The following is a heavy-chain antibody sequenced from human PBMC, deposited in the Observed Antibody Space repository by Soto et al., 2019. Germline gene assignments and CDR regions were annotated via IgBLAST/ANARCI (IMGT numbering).Heavy chain of an antibody. CDR2: ISSSTTDI. J-gene: IGHJ6*02. V-gene: IGHV3-21*06. CDR1: GFTFSSYT. D-gene: IGHD1-20*01. Sequence: EVQLVESGGGLVKPGGSLRLSWAASGFTFSSYTMNWVRQAPGKGLGWVSSISSSTTDIYYADSVTGRFTNSRDNAKNSLYLPMNRLGAGDTAVYYWARETESYNWNGGLMDVWGQGTRVTVSS. CDR3: ARETESYNWNGGLMDV.